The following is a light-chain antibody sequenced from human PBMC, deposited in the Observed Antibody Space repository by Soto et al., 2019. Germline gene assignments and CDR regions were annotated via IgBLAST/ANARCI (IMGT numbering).Light chain of an antibody. J-gene: IGKJ1*01. CDR2: AAS. Sequence: AIRMTQSPSSFSASTGDRVTITCRASQGISSYLAWYQQKPGKAPKLLMYAASTLQSGVASRFSGSGYGTDFTRAISRLLSDDFATNYCLKCYSYPRPYGQGTKYDIK. CDR1: QGISSY. V-gene: IGKV1-8*01. CDR3: LKCYSYPRP.